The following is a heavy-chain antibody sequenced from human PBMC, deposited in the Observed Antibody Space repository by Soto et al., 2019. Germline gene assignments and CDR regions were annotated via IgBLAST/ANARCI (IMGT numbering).Heavy chain of an antibody. D-gene: IGHD5-12*01. CDR1: GGSFSGYY. V-gene: IGHV4-34*01. J-gene: IGHJ4*02. Sequence: SETLSLTCAVYGGSFSGYYWSWIRQPPGKGLEWIGEINHSGSTNYNPSLKSRVTISVDTSKNQFSLKLSSVTAADTAVYYCARGGGKWLPLGYWGQGTLVTVSS. CDR2: INHSGST. CDR3: ARGGGKWLPLGY.